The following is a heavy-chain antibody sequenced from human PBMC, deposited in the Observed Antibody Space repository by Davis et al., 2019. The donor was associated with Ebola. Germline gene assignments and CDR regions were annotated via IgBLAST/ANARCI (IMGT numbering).Heavy chain of an antibody. D-gene: IGHD3-3*01. J-gene: IGHJ3*02. CDR2: IRSNAYGGTT. CDR1: GFTFGDYA. V-gene: IGHV3-49*04. Sequence: PGGSLRLSCTASGFTFGDYAMSWVRQAPGKGLEWVGFIRSNAYGGTTEYAASVKGRFTISRDDSKSIAYLQMNSLKTEDTAVYYRTRERSGTIFGVVIEAFDIWGQGTMVTVSS. CDR3: TRERSGTIFGVVIEAFDI.